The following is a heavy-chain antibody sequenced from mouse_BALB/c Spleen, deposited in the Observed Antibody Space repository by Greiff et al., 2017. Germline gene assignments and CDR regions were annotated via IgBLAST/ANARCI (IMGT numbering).Heavy chain of an antibody. CDR2: ISNLAYSI. CDR1: GFTFSDYG. V-gene: IGHV5-15*02. Sequence: DVKLVESGGGLVQPGGSRKLSCAASGFTFSDYGMAWVRQAPGKGPEWVAFISNLAYSIYYADTVTGRFTISRENAKNTLYLEMSSLRSEDTAMYYCARGDYYGSSYAMDYWGQGTSVTVSS. J-gene: IGHJ4*01. CDR3: ARGDYYGSSYAMDY. D-gene: IGHD1-1*01.